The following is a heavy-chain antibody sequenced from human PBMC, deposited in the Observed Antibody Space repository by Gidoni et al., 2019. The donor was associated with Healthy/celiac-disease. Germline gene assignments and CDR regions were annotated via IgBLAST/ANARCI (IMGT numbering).Heavy chain of an antibody. CDR2: INAGNGNT. V-gene: IGHV1-3*01. CDR3: ARGRPITGTTRDWQNWFDP. CDR1: GYTFTSYA. D-gene: IGHD1-7*01. Sequence: QVQLVQSGAEVKKPGASVKVSCKASGYTFTSYAMHWVRQAPGQRLEWMGWINAGNGNTKYSQKFQGRVTITRDTSASTAYMELSSLRSEDTAVYYCARGRPITGTTRDWQNWFDPWGQGTLVTVSS. J-gene: IGHJ5*02.